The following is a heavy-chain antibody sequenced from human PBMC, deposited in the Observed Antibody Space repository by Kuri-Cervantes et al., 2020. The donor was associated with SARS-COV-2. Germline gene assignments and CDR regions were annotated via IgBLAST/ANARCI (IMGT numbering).Heavy chain of an antibody. V-gene: IGHV3-23*01. J-gene: IGHJ4*02. CDR2: ISGSGGST. Sequence: GESLKISCAASGFTFSSYAMSWVRQAPGKGLEWVSAISGSGGSTYYADSVKGRFTISRDNSKNTQYLQMNSLRAEDTAVYYCANPITMVRGVIMGLDYWGQGTLVTVSS. CDR3: ANPITMVRGVIMGLDY. CDR1: GFTFSSYA. D-gene: IGHD3-10*01.